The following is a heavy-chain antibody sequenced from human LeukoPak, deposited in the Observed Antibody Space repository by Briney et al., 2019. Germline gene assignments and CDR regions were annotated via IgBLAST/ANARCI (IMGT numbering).Heavy chain of an antibody. CDR2: IYYSGST. Sequence: SQTLSLTCTVSGGSISSGDYYWSWIRQPPGKGLEWIGYIYYSGSTYYNPSLKSRVTISVDTSKNQFSLKLSSVTAADTAVYYCARGEQLPYNWYFDLWGRGTLVTVSS. D-gene: IGHD1/OR15-1a*01. CDR3: ARGEQLPYNWYFDL. V-gene: IGHV4-30-4*01. CDR1: GGSISSGDYY. J-gene: IGHJ2*01.